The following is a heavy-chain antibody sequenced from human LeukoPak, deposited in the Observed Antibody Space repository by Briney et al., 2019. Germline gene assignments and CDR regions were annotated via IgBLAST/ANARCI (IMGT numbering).Heavy chain of an antibody. CDR2: IDGAGDTI. CDR3: SRRFDS. J-gene: IGHJ4*02. CDR1: GFTFSDYS. V-gene: IGHV3-48*02. Sequence: GGSLRLSCATSGFTFSDYSMNWVRQAPGEGLECVSYIDGAGDTIYYADSVKGRFTISRDNAKSSLDLQMNSLRDEDTAVYYCSRRFDSWGQGTLVTVSS.